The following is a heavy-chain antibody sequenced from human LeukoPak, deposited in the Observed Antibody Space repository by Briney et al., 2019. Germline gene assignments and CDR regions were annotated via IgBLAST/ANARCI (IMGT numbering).Heavy chain of an antibody. D-gene: IGHD5-12*01. J-gene: IGHJ4*02. CDR2: IYYSGST. CDR1: GGSISSSSYY. V-gene: IGHV4-61*05. CDR3: ARLFTSGYVIPNYFDY. Sequence: SETLSLTCTVSGGSISSSSYYWSWIRQPPGKGLEWIGYIYYSGSTNYNPSLKSRVTISVDTSKNQFSLKLSSVTAADTAVYYCARLFTSGYVIPNYFDYWGQGTLVTVSS.